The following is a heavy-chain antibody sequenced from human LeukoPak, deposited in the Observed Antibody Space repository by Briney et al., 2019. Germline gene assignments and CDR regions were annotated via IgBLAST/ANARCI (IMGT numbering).Heavy chain of an antibody. CDR1: GFTFSNAW. J-gene: IGHJ1*01. CDR3: AKGHDFWSGYARFQH. CDR2: IKSKTDGGTT. V-gene: IGHV3-15*01. Sequence: PGGSLGLSCAASGFTFSNAWMSWVRQAPGKGLEWVGRIKSKTDGGTTDYAAPVKGRFTISRDNSKNTLYLQMNSLRAEDTAVYYCAKGHDFWSGYARFQHWGQGTLVTVSS. D-gene: IGHD3-3*01.